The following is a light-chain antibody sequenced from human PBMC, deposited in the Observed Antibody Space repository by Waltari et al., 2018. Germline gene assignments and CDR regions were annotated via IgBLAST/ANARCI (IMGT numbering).Light chain of an antibody. J-gene: IGKJ5*01. CDR3: QQYYGDPIT. V-gene: IGKV4-1*01. CDR1: QSVLSTSNNKNY. Sequence: DFVMTQSPDSLAVSLGERATINCKSSQSVLSTSNNKNYLAWFQQKPGQPPQLLFYWASTRESGVPDRFSGSGSGTDFTLTISSLQAEDAAVYYCQQYYGDPITFGQGTRLEIK. CDR2: WAS.